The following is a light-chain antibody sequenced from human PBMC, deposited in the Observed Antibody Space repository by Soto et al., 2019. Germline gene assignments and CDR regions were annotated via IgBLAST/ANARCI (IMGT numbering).Light chain of an antibody. Sequence: QSALTQPASVSGSPGQSITISCTGTSSDVGSYNLVSWYQQHPGKAPKLMIYEVSNRPSGVSTRFSGSKSGNTASLTISGLQAEDEADYYCCSYAGSSTLVVFGAGTKLTVL. CDR2: EVS. CDR3: CSYAGSSTLVV. J-gene: IGLJ2*01. CDR1: SSDVGSYNL. V-gene: IGLV2-23*02.